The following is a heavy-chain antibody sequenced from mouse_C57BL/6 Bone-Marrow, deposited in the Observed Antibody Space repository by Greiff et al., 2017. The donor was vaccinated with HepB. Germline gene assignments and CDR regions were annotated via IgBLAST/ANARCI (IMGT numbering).Heavy chain of an antibody. CDR3: ARQGSTMIFDY. CDR2: ISSGGSYT. CDR1: GFTFSSYG. J-gene: IGHJ2*01. Sequence: EVKLMESGGDLVKPGGSLKLSCAASGFTFSSYGMSWVRQTPDKRLEWVATISSGGSYTYYPDSVKGRFTISRDNAKNTLYLQMSSLKSEDTAMYYCARQGSTMIFDYWGQGTTLTVSS. D-gene: IGHD2-4*01. V-gene: IGHV5-6*01.